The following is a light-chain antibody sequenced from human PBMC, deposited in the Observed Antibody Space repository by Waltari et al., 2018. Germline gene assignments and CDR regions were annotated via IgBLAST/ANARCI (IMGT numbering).Light chain of an antibody. CDR2: DAS. Sequence: EVVMTQSPATLSVSPGERATLSCRASQSVSSNLAWYQQKPGQAPRPLISDASTRATGIPARFSGSGSGTEFTLTISSLQSEDFAVYYCQQYNNWPPMTFGQGTKVEIK. V-gene: IGKV3-15*01. J-gene: IGKJ1*01. CDR3: QQYNNWPPMT. CDR1: QSVSSN.